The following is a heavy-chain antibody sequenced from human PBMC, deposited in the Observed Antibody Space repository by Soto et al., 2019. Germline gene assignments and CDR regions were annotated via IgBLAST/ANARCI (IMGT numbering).Heavy chain of an antibody. CDR2: INHSGST. CDR1: GGSFSGYY. J-gene: IGHJ4*02. CDR3: ARVNGSSWFYDY. V-gene: IGHV4-34*01. Sequence: PSETLSLTCAVYGGSFSGYYWSWIRQPPGKGLEWIGEINHSGSTNYNPSLKSRVTISADTSKNQFSLKLSSVTAADTAVYYCARVNGSSWFYDYWGQGTLVTVSS. D-gene: IGHD6-13*01.